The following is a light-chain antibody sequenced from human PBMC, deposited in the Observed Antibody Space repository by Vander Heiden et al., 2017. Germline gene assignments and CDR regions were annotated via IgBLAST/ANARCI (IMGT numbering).Light chain of an antibody. J-gene: IGKJ3*01. CDR3: QQDKNCPFT. CDR1: QNISGL. V-gene: IGKV1-5*03. CDR2: EAS. Sequence: DIQMTQSPSTLSASVGDRVTVACRASQNISGLLAWYQQKPGKVPKLLIYEASTLESGVPSRISGSGSGTEFTLTVNSLQPDDFATYYCQQDKNCPFTFGHGTKVDIK.